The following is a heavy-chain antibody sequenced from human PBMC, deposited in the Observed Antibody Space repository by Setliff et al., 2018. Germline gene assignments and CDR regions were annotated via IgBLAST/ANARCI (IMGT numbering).Heavy chain of an antibody. J-gene: IGHJ5*02. V-gene: IGHV3-48*03. D-gene: IGHD2-15*01. CDR2: ISGSGSTT. Sequence: PGGSLRLSCAASGFTFSSFEMNWVRQAPGKGLEWVSYISGSGSTTYYADSVRGRFTIYRDNAKSSLDLQMNSLRAEDKALYFCVRGVAGKCWFDPWGQGTLVTVSS. CDR3: VRGVAGKCWFDP. CDR1: GFTFSSFE.